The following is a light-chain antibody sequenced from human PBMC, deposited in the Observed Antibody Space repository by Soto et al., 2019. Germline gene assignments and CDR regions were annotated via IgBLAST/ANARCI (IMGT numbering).Light chain of an antibody. CDR3: MQGTHLYT. CDR2: KVS. Sequence: DVVMTQSPLSLPVTLGQPASISCRSSQSLVYSDGNTYLNWFQQRPGQSPRRLIYKVSNRDSGVPDRFSGSGSGTDFTLKISRVEAEDGGVYYCMQGTHLYTFGQGTKLEIK. V-gene: IGKV2-30*01. CDR1: QSLVYSDGNTY. J-gene: IGKJ2*01.